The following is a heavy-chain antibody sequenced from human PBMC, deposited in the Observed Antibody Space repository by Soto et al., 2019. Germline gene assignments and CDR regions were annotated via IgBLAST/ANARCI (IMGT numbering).Heavy chain of an antibody. CDR2: ISGYNGQT. Sequence: QGQLVQSAPEVRKPGASVKVSCKASGYPFSTYGISWVRQAPGQGLEWMGWISGYNGQTNYAQKFRGRVTFTTDTSATTAYMELRSQRSDDTATYFCARDGRKELWVEGLNAMDVWGQGTTVTVSS. CDR1: GYPFSTYG. V-gene: IGHV1-18*01. CDR3: ARDGRKELWVEGLNAMDV. D-gene: IGHD1-1*01. J-gene: IGHJ6*02.